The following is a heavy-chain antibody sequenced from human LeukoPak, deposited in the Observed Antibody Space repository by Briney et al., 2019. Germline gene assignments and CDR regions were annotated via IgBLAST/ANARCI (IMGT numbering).Heavy chain of an antibody. CDR1: GFTFSSHS. CDR2: ISSDSSTI. J-gene: IGHJ4*02. V-gene: IGHV3-48*01. CDR3: ARDGSGSYYLEPPDY. Sequence: PGGSLRLSCAASGFTFSSHSMNWVRQAPGKGLEWVSYISSDSSTIYYADSVKGRFTISRDNAKNSLYLQMNSLRAEDTAVYYCARDGSGSYYLEPPDYWGQGTLVTVSS. D-gene: IGHD3-10*01.